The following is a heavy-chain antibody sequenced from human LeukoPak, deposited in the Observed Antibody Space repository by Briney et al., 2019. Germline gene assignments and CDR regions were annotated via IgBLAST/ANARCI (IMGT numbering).Heavy chain of an antibody. CDR2: ISAYNGNT. CDR3: ARESTDIVATTLHY. CDR1: GYTFTSYG. Sequence: ASVKVSCKASGYTFTSYGISWVRQAPGQGLEWMGWISAYNGNTNYAQKLQGRVTMTTDTSTSTAYMELSRLRSDDTAVYYCARESTDIVATTLHYWGQGTLVTVST. V-gene: IGHV1-18*01. J-gene: IGHJ4*02. D-gene: IGHD5-12*01.